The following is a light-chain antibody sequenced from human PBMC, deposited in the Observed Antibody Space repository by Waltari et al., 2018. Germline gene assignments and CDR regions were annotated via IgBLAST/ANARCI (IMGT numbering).Light chain of an antibody. CDR3: MQALQSRWS. J-gene: IGKJ1*01. V-gene: IGKV2-28*01. CDR1: QNLLHTNGYNY. Sequence: DVVVTQSPLSLPVTPGEPASISCRSSQNLLHTNGYNYLDWYLQKPGQPPQLLIFLGSNRASGVPDRFSGSGSGTEFTLKISRVEAEDVGVYYCMQALQSRWSFGQGTKVDI. CDR2: LGS.